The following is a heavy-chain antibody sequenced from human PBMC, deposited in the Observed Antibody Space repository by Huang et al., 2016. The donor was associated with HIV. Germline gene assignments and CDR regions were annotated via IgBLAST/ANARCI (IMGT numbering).Heavy chain of an antibody. V-gene: IGHV4-39*01. CDR3: ARHNIYCSGGRCSGFDY. Sequence: QLQLQESGPGLVKPSETLSLTCTVSGGSISGSNYYWGWLRQSPGKGLAWIGSMYDGGNTYYKSSLKSRVTISVDKSKNQFSLKLTSVTAADTSVYYCARHNIYCSGGRCSGFDYWGQGTLVTVSS. CDR2: MYDGGNT. CDR1: GGSISGSNYY. J-gene: IGHJ4*02. D-gene: IGHD2-15*01.